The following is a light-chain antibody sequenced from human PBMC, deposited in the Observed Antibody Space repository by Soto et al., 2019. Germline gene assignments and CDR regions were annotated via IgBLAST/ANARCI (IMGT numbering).Light chain of an antibody. J-gene: IGKJ4*01. CDR3: QKYNNWPLT. CDR1: QRVSNN. Sequence: EIVMTQSPATLSVSPGERATLSCRASQRVSNNFAWYQQKRGQAPRLLIYGASTRATGIPARFSGSGSGTEYALTISSLQSEDFAVYFCQKYNNWPLTFGGGTKVDIK. V-gene: IGKV3-15*01. CDR2: GAS.